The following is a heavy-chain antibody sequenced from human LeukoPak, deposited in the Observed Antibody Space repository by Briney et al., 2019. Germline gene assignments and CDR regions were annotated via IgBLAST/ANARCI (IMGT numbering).Heavy chain of an antibody. V-gene: IGHV4-39*01. J-gene: IGHJ3*02. D-gene: IGHD2-21*01. CDR3: ARSVSWGLLVRDDAFDI. Sequence: PSETLSLTCTVSGGSISSSGYYWGWIRQPPGKGLEWIGSIYYSGSTYYNPSLKSRVTISVDTSKNQFSLKLSSVAAADTAVYYCARSVSWGLLVRDDAFDIWGQGTMVTVSS. CDR1: GGSISSSGYY. CDR2: IYYSGST.